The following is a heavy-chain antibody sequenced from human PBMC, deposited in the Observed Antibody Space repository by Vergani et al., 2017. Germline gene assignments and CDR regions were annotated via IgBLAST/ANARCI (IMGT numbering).Heavy chain of an antibody. D-gene: IGHD3-10*01. CDR2: MYHSGST. V-gene: IGHV4-59*01. CDR3: GRVADFYGLGSRLLDL. J-gene: IGHJ5*02. CDR1: GGSMSGYY. Sequence: VRLQESCPGLVKPSETLSLTCSVSGGSMSGYYWSWIRQPPGKELEWIGYMYHSGSTNYNPSLETRVTISGDTSKNQFSLKLNSVTAADTAVYYCGRVADFYGLGSRLLDLWGQGILVTVSS.